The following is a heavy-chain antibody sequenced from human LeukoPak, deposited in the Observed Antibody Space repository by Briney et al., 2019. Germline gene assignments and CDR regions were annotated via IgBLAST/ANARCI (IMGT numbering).Heavy chain of an antibody. CDR1: GFTFSSYA. J-gene: IGHJ6*02. D-gene: IGHD3-10*01. CDR2: ISGSGGST. CDR3: AKDRGAVAWGSGKESYYGMDV. V-gene: IGHV3-23*01. Sequence: PGGSLRLSCAASGFTFSSYAMSWVRQAPGKGLEWVSAISGSGGSTYCADSVKGRFTISRDNSKNTLYLQMNSLRAEDTAVYYCAKDRGAVAWGSGKESYYGMDVWGQGTTVTVSS.